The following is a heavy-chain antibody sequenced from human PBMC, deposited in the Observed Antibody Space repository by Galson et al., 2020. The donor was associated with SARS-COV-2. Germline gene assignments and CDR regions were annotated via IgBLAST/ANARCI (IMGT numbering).Heavy chain of an antibody. CDR2: IHYSGST. CDR3: ARAIERGYYVSSGYYDSSVSAGL. CDR1: GGSISSYY. Sequence: SETLSLTCTVSGGSISSYYWSWIRQPPGKGLEWIGYIHYSGSTNYNPSLKSRVTISVDTTKNQFSLKLSSVTAADTAVYYCARAIERGYYVSSGYYDSSVSAGLWGQGTLVAVSS. D-gene: IGHD3-22*01. J-gene: IGHJ4*02. V-gene: IGHV4-59*01.